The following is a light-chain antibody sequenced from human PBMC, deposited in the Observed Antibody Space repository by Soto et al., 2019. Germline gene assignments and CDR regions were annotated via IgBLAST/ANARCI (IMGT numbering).Light chain of an antibody. Sequence: QPVLTQPPSASGTPGQRVIISCSGSSSDFGTNTVNWYRQLPGSAPKLLIYNNNERPSGVPDRFSGSKSGTSASLAISGLQSEDEADYYCAAWHDSLSGPVFGGGTKLTVL. V-gene: IGLV1-44*01. CDR1: SSDFGTNT. CDR3: AAWHDSLSGPV. J-gene: IGLJ3*02. CDR2: NNN.